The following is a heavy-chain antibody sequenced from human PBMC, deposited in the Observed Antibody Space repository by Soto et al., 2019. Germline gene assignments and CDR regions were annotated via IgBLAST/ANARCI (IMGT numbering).Heavy chain of an antibody. CDR2: INAGNGNT. Sequence: ASVKVSCKASGCTFTSYAMHWVRQAPGQRLEWMGWINAGNGNTKYSQKFQGRVTITRDTSASTAYMELSSLRSEDTAVYYCASSDTKNRDNWFDPWGQGTLVTVSS. J-gene: IGHJ5*02. V-gene: IGHV1-3*01. D-gene: IGHD5-18*01. CDR1: GCTFTSYA. CDR3: ASSDTKNRDNWFDP.